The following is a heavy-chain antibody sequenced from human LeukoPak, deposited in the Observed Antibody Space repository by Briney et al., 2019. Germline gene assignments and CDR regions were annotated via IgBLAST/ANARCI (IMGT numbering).Heavy chain of an antibody. Sequence: GGSLRLSCAASGFTVSSNYMSWVRQAPGKGLEWVGFIRSKAYGGTTEYAASVKGRFTISRDDSKSIAYLQMNSLKTEDTAVYYCTRSGRMVRELFDWGQGTLVTVSS. D-gene: IGHD3-10*01. J-gene: IGHJ4*02. CDR1: GFTVSSNY. CDR2: IRSKAYGGTT. CDR3: TRSGRMVRELFD. V-gene: IGHV3-49*04.